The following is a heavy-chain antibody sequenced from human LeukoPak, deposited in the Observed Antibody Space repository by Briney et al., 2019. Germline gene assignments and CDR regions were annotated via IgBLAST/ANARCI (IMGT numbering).Heavy chain of an antibody. CDR2: ISSSSSYI. J-gene: IGHJ4*02. CDR3: ARDRTIFGLDKNYFDY. Sequence: GGSLRLSCAASGFTFSSYSMNWVRQAPGKGLEWVSSISSSSSYIYYADSVKGRFTISRDNAKNSLYLQMNSLRDEDTAVYYCARDRTIFGLDKNYFDYWGQGTLVTVSS. V-gene: IGHV3-21*01. D-gene: IGHD3-3*01. CDR1: GFTFSSYS.